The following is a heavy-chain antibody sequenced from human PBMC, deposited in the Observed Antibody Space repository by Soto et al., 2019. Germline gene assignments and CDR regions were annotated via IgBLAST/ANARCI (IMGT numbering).Heavy chain of an antibody. D-gene: IGHD2-21*02. CDR1: GFSFSSIGEG. V-gene: IGHV2-5*02. Sequence: QITLKESGPTLVKPTQTLTLTCTFPGFSFSSIGEGVGWIRQPPGKALEWLALIYWDDDKRYSPSLKSRLTITHDTSNNQVVRTMTRMDPVDTATYYCVQSRCGGDCLQSYSSHSYYGLDVWGQGTTVTVSS. J-gene: IGHJ6*02. CDR3: VQSRCGGDCLQSYSSHSYYGLDV. CDR2: IYWDDDK.